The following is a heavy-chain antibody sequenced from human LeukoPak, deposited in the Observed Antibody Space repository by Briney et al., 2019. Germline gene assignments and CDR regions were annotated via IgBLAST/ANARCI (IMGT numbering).Heavy chain of an antibody. CDR3: ARGTDADTALN. CDR1: GGSISSYY. Sequence: SETLSLTCTVSGGSISSYYWSWIRQPPGKGLEWIGYIYYSGSANYNPSLKSRVTISVDTSKNQFSLKLSSMTAADTAVYYCARGTDADTALNWGQGTLVTVSS. V-gene: IGHV4-59*01. D-gene: IGHD5-18*01. J-gene: IGHJ4*02. CDR2: IYYSGSA.